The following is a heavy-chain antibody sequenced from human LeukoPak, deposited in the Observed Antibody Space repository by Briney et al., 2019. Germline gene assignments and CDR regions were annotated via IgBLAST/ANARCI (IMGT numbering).Heavy chain of an antibody. Sequence: SVKVSCKTSGGTFSSYAISWVRQAPGQGLEWMGGIIPIFDTANYAQKFQGRVTIIADKSTSTAYMELSSLSSEDTAVYYCAAGVPVVVVAATTTPYYYYYYMDVWGKGTTVTISS. CDR3: AAGVPVVVVAATTTPYYYYYYMDV. CDR1: GGTFSSYA. V-gene: IGHV1-69*06. CDR2: IIPIFDTA. D-gene: IGHD2-15*01. J-gene: IGHJ6*03.